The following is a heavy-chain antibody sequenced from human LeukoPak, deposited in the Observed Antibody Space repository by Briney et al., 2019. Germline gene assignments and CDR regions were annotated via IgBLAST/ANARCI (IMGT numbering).Heavy chain of an antibody. CDR3: LRGDRRDY. J-gene: IGHJ4*02. Sequence: GGSLRLSCTTSGFYFNTYSMSWVRQAPGKGLEWVSSIDSSGGYMFYADSVKGRFIISRDNAKDSLYLQMNSLRVEDTAVYYCLRGDRRDYWGQGTLVTVSS. CDR1: GFYFNTYS. CDR2: IDSSGGYM. V-gene: IGHV3-21*06.